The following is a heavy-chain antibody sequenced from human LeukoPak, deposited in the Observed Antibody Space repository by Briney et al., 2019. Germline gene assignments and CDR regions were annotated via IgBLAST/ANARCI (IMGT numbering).Heavy chain of an antibody. CDR2: INPNSGGT. J-gene: IGHJ6*03. V-gene: IGHV1-2*02. CDR3: ARVRTTVTASVYYYYYMDV. CDR1: GYTFTGYY. D-gene: IGHD4-17*01. Sequence: ASVKVSCKASGYTFTGYYMHWVRQAPGQGLEWMGWINPNSGGTNYAQKFQGRVTMTTDTSISTAYMELSRLRSDDTAVYYCARVRTTVTASVYYYYYMDVWGKGTTVTVSS.